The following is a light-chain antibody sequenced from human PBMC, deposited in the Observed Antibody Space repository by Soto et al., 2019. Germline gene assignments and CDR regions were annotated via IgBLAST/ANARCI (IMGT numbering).Light chain of an antibody. CDR1: SSNIGRNY. Sequence: QSVLTQPPSASGTPGQRVTISCSGSSSNIGRNYVSWYQQLPGTAPKLLIYRDDERPSGVPDRFSGSKSGTSASLAISGLESEDEADYYCAAWDDSLNGPVFGGGTKLTV. CDR3: AAWDDSLNGPV. CDR2: RDD. V-gene: IGLV1-44*01. J-gene: IGLJ2*01.